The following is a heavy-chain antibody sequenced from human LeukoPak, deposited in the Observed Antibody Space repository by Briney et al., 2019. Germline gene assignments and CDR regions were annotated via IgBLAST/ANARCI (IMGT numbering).Heavy chain of an antibody. V-gene: IGHV3-64*01. CDR3: ARDLGYSSSWYGGYYYYGMDV. Sequence: GRSLRLSCAASGFTFSSYAMHWVRQAPGKGLEYVSAISSNGGSTYYANSVKGRFTISRDNSKNTLYLQMGSLRAEDMAVYYCARDLGYSSSWYGGYYYYGMDVWGQGTTVTVSS. CDR2: ISSNGGST. CDR1: GFTFSSYA. D-gene: IGHD6-13*01. J-gene: IGHJ6*02.